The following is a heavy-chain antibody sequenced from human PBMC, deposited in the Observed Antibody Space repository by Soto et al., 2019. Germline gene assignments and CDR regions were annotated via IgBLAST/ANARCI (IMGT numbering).Heavy chain of an antibody. CDR3: AKDMGFGPGWFDP. D-gene: IGHD3-10*01. Sequence: GGSLRLSCAASGFTFSSYGMHWVRQAPGKGLEWVAVISYDGSNKYYADSVKGRFTISRDNSKNTLYLQMNSLRAEDTAVYYCAKDMGFGPGWFDPWGQGNLVTVSS. CDR1: GFTFSSYG. CDR2: ISYDGSNK. V-gene: IGHV3-30*18. J-gene: IGHJ5*02.